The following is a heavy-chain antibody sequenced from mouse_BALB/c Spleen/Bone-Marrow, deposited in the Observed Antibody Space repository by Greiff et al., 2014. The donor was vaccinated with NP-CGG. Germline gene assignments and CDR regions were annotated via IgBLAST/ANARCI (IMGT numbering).Heavy chain of an antibody. CDR1: GFNIKDTY. J-gene: IGHJ1*01. Sequence: VQLQQSGAELVKPGASVKLSCTASGFNIKDTYMHWVKQRPEQGLEWIGRIDPANGNTKYDPKFQGQATITADTSSNTAYLQLSSLTSEDTAVYYCASYRYAWYFDVWGAGTTVTVSS. V-gene: IGHV14-3*02. CDR2: IDPANGNT. D-gene: IGHD2-14*01. CDR3: ASYRYAWYFDV.